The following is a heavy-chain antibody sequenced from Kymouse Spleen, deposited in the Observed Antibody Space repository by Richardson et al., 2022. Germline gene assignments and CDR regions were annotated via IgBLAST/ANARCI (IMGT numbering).Heavy chain of an antibody. J-gene: IGHJ6*02. CDR1: GFTFSGSA. CDR3: TYYYGSGSYYYYGMDV. V-gene: IGHV3-73*02. D-gene: IGHD3-10*01. CDR2: IRSKANSYAT. Sequence: EVQLVESGGGLVQPGGSLKLSCAASGFTFSGSAMHWVRQASGKGLEWVGRIRSKANSYATAYAASVKGRFTISRDDSKNTAYLQMNSLKTEDTAVYYCTYYYGSGSYYYYGMDVWGQGTTVTVSS.